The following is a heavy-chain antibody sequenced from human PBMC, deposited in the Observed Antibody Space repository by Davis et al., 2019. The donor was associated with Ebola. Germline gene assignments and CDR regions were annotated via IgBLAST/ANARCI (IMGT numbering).Heavy chain of an antibody. Sequence: GESLKISCTSSTVTFSGFGMHWVRQAPGKGLEWVAVISYDGSNKYYADSVKGRFTISRDNSQNTLSLQMNSLRAEDTAVYYCAEIYWVRYGMDVWGQGTTVTVSS. CDR3: AEIYWVRYGMDV. CDR2: ISYDGSNK. D-gene: IGHD2-8*02. CDR1: TVTFSGFG. J-gene: IGHJ6*02. V-gene: IGHV3-30*03.